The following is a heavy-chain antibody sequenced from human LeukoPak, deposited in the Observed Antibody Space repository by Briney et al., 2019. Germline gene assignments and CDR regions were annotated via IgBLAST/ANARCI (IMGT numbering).Heavy chain of an antibody. V-gene: IGHV4-59*08. Sequence: SETLSLTCTVSGGSISSYYWSWIRQPPGKGLEWIGYIYYSGSTNYNPSLKSRVTISVDTSKNQFSLKLSSVTAADTAVYYCARQQPNYYDSSGHLPDAFDIWGQGTMVTVSS. CDR3: ARQQPNYYDSSGHLPDAFDI. J-gene: IGHJ3*02. CDR2: IYYSGST. D-gene: IGHD3-22*01. CDR1: GGSISSYY.